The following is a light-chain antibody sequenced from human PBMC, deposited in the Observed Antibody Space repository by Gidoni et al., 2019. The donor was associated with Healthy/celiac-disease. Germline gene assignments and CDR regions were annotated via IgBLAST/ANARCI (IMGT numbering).Light chain of an antibody. CDR2: AAS. Sequence: QLTLSPSSLSASVGDRVTITCRASQGISSYLAWYQQKPGKAPKLLIYAASTLQSGVPSRFSGSGSGTDFTRTISSLQPEDFATYYCQQLNSYPITFGQGTRLEIK. V-gene: IGKV1-9*01. CDR3: QQLNSYPIT. J-gene: IGKJ5*01. CDR1: QGISSY.